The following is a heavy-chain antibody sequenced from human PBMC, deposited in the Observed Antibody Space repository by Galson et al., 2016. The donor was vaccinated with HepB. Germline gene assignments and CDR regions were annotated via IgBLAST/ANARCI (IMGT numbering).Heavy chain of an antibody. V-gene: IGHV4-61*08. Sequence: SETLSLTCSVSGASVSGAEFYWSWIRQPPGKGLEWIGYIFYRGSTNYNPSLKSRVTLSVDTFKNQFSLKLSSVTAADTAIYYCAGLPSTPRRVDFWGQGTLVTVSS. J-gene: IGHJ4*02. CDR2: IFYRGST. D-gene: IGHD5/OR15-5a*01. CDR1: GASVSGAEFY. CDR3: AGLPSTPRRVDF.